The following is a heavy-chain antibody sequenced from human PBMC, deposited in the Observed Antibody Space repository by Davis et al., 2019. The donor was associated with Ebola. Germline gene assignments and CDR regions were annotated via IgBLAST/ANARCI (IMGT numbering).Heavy chain of an antibody. V-gene: IGHV3-23*01. CDR2: ISGSGGST. CDR3: AKDSHDYIWGSYRSIPGWFDP. Sequence: GESLKISCAASGFTFSSYAMSWVRQAPGKGLEWVSAISGSGGSTYYADSVKGRFTISRDNSKNTPYLQMNSLRAEDTAVYYCAKDSHDYIWGSYRSIPGWFDPWGQGTLVTVSS. CDR1: GFTFSSYA. D-gene: IGHD3-16*02. J-gene: IGHJ5*02.